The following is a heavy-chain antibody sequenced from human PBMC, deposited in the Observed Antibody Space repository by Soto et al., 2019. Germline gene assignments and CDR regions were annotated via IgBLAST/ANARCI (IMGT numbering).Heavy chain of an antibody. CDR1: GFTFDDYA. J-gene: IGHJ6*03. CDR3: AKDGWYGDSKHYYYYLDV. V-gene: IGHV3-9*01. Sequence: PGGSLRLSCAASGFTFDDYAMHWVRQAPGKGLEWVSGISWNSGSIGYADSVKGRFTISRDNAKNSLYLQMNSLRAEDTALYYCAKDGWYGDSKHYYYYLDVWGRGTTVTASS. CDR2: ISWNSGSI. D-gene: IGHD4-17*01.